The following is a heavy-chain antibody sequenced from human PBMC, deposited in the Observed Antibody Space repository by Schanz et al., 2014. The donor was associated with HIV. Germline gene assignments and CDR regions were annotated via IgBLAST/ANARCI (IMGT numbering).Heavy chain of an antibody. V-gene: IGHV3-74*02. CDR1: GFTFGTKW. J-gene: IGHJ3*01. Sequence: EVQLVESGGSLVKPGGSLRLSCAASGFTFGTKWMYWVRQGPGKGLAWVSYITPDGSVTYADSVKGRFTTSRDSSKNTLFLQMNSLRVEDTATYYCRVFMGAFDVWGQGTMVTVSS. CDR2: ITPDGSVT. CDR3: RVFMGAFDV. D-gene: IGHD6-13*01.